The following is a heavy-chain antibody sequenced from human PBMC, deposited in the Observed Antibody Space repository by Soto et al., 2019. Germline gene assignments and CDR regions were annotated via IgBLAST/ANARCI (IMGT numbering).Heavy chain of an antibody. V-gene: IGHV1-18*01. J-gene: IGHJ4*02. D-gene: IGHD3-22*01. CDR1: GYTFTSYG. CDR2: ISAYNGNT. CDR3: ARLRYDSSGYYFAYFDY. Sequence: ASVKVSCKASGYTFTSYGISWVRQAPGQGLEWMGWISAYNGNTNYAQKLQGRVTMTTDTSTSTAYMELGSLRSDDTAVYYCARLRYDSSGYYFAYFDYWGQGTLVTVSS.